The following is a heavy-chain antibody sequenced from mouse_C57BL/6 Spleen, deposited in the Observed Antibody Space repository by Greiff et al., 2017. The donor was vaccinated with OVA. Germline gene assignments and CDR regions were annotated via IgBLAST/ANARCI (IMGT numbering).Heavy chain of an antibody. CDR2: ISSGSSTI. CDR1: GFTFSDYG. J-gene: IGHJ2*01. CDR3: ARSTTVVFDY. Sequence: DVQLVESGGGLVKPGGSLKLSCAASGFTFSDYGMHWVRQAPEKGLEWVAYISSGSSTIYYADTVKGRFTISRDNAKNTLFLQMTSLRSEDTAMYYCARSTTVVFDYWGKGTTLTVSS. D-gene: IGHD1-1*01. V-gene: IGHV5-17*01.